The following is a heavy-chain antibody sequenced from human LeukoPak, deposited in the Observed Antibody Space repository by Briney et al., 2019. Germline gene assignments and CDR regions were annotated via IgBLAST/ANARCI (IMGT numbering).Heavy chain of an antibody. CDR1: GFTFSSYA. V-gene: IGHV3-23*01. CDR3: ANEERDAFDI. D-gene: IGHD1-1*01. J-gene: IGHJ3*02. CDR2: ISGSGGST. Sequence: GGSLRLSCAASGFTFSSYAMRWVRQAPGQGLEWVSAISGSGGSTYYADSVKGRFTISRDNSKNTLYLQMNSLRAEDTAVYYCANEERDAFDIWGQGTMVTVSS.